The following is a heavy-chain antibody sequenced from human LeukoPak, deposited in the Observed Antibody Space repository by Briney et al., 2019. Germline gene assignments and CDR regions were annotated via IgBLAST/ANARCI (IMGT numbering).Heavy chain of an antibody. CDR1: GFTVSSTY. CDR3: ARRTWFDP. J-gene: IGHJ5*02. Sequence: GGSLRLSCAASGFTVSSTYMSWVRQAPGKGLEWVSVIYSGGSTYCADSVKGRFTISRDNAKKSLYLQMNSLRVEDTAIYYCARRTWFDPWGQGTLVTVSS. CDR2: IYSGGST. V-gene: IGHV3-66*01.